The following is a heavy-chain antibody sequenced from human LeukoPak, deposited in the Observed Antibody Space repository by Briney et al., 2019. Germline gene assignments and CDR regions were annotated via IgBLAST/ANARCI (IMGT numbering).Heavy chain of an antibody. V-gene: IGHV3-7*01. CDR3: ARDWRIEGDNYYDSSGHYTNTPYYFDY. J-gene: IGHJ4*02. Sequence: GGSLRLSCAASGFTFSSYWMSWVRQAPGKGLEWVANIKQDGSEKYYVDSVKGRFTISRDNAKNSLYLQMNSLRAEDTAVYYCARDWRIEGDNYYDSSGHYTNTPYYFDYWGQGTLVTVSS. CDR1: GFTFSSYW. D-gene: IGHD3-22*01. CDR2: IKQDGSEK.